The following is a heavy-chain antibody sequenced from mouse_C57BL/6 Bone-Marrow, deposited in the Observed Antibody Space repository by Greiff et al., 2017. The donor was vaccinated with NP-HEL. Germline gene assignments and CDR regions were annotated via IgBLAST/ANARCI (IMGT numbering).Heavy chain of an antibody. J-gene: IGHJ4*01. CDR3: ARTAQATSYAMDY. Sequence: EVMLVESGGDLVKPGGSLKLSCAASGFTFSSYGMFWVRQTPDKRLEWVATISSGGSYTYYPDSVKGRFTISRDNAKNTLYLQMSSLKSEDTAMYYCARTAQATSYAMDYWGQGTSVTVSS. CDR1: GFTFSSYG. V-gene: IGHV5-6*02. D-gene: IGHD3-2*02. CDR2: ISSGGSYT.